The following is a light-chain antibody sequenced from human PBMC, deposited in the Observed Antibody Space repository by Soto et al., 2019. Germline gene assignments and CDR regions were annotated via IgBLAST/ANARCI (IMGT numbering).Light chain of an antibody. V-gene: IGKV1-5*03. J-gene: IGKJ2*01. CDR3: QQYKSYST. CDR2: QAS. Sequence: DIQMTQSPSTLSASVGDTVTITCRASQSINTWLAWYQQKPGKAPRFLIYQASSLESGVPSRFSGSGFGTEFSLTISNLQRDDFAAYYCQQYKSYSTCGQGTKLETK. CDR1: QSINTW.